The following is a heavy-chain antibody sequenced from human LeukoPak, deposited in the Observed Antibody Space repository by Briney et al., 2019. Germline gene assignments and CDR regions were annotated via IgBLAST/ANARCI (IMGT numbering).Heavy chain of an antibody. CDR2: INPNSGGT. CDR1: GYTFTGYY. CDR3: ARVRYNWNYVDY. J-gene: IGHJ4*02. V-gene: IGHV1-2*02. Sequence: ASVKVSCKASGYTFTGYYMHWVRQAPGQGLEWMGWINPNSGGTNYAQKFQGRVTMTRDTSISTAYMELSRLRSDDTAVYYCARVRYNWNYVDYWGQGTLATVSS. D-gene: IGHD1-20*01.